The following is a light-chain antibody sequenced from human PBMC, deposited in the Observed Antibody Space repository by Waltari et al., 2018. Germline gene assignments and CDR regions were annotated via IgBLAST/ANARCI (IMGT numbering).Light chain of an antibody. V-gene: IGKV3-15*01. CDR3: QQYNTWPPST. CDR1: QSVSSN. CDR2: GAS. J-gene: IGKJ2*02. Sequence: EIVMTQSPAALSVSPGERATLSCRAGQSVSSNLAWYQHKPGQPPRLLISGASTRATGVPARCSGSGSGTEVTLTISSLQSEDSSIYYCQQYNTWPPSTFGQGTKLEIK.